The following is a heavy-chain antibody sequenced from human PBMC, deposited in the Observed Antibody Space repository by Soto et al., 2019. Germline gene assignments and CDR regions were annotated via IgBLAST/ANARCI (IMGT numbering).Heavy chain of an antibody. CDR1: GDSVTSGDYY. CDR3: ARVPIDTYMIYWSDP. CDR2: IYFSGRT. D-gene: IGHD3-16*01. Sequence: PSETLSLTCTVSGDSVTSGDYYWTWIRQPPGKGLEWVGHIYFSGRTNYIPSRESRVTISLDTSKNQFSLKLTSVTAADTAVYYCARVPIDTYMIYWSDPWGQGTLVTVSS. J-gene: IGHJ5*02. V-gene: IGHV4-61*08.